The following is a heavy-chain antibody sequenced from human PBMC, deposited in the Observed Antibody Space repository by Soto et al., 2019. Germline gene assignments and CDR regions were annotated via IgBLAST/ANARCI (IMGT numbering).Heavy chain of an antibody. CDR1: GGTFSSYT. V-gene: IGHV1-69*02. CDR2: IIPILGIA. Sequence: ASVKVSCKASGGTFSSYTISWVRQAPGQGLEWMGRIIPILGIANYAQKFQGRVTITADKSTSTAYMELSSLRSEDTAVYYCARGPSPNWFDPWGQGTPVTVSS. J-gene: IGHJ5*02. CDR3: ARGPSPNWFDP. D-gene: IGHD6-6*01.